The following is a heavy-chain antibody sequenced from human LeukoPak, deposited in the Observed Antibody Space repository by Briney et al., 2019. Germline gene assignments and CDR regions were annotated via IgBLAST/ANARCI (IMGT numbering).Heavy chain of an antibody. D-gene: IGHD3-10*01. CDR1: GYTFTSYH. J-gene: IGHJ4*02. V-gene: IGHV1-46*01. Sequence: GASVKVSCKASGYTFTSYHMHWVRQAPGQGLEWMGIINPSGGSTTYAQKFQGRVTMTRDTSTSTVNIELSSLRSEDTAVYYCARGTWFGEFSYWGQGTLVTVSS. CDR2: INPSGGST. CDR3: ARGTWFGEFSY.